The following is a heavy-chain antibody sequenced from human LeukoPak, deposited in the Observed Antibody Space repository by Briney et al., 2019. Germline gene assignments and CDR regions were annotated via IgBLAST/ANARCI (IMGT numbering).Heavy chain of an antibody. J-gene: IGHJ6*02. CDR2: IYYSGST. CDR1: GGSISGYY. D-gene: IGHD2-21*02. V-gene: IGHV4-59*01. Sequence: PSETLSLTCTVSGGSISGYYWSWIRQPPGKGLEWIGYIYYSGSTNYNPSLKSQVTISVDTSKNQFSLKLSSVTAADTAVYYCARGDRGPSPWYYYYGMDVWGQGTTVTVSS. CDR3: ARGDRGPSPWYYYYGMDV.